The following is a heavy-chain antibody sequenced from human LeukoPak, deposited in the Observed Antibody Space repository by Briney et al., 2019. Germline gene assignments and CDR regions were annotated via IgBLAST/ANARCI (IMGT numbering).Heavy chain of an antibody. CDR3: ARPMVRDNYYYYGMDV. Sequence: GASVKVSCKASGYTFTSYAMNWVRQAPGQGLEWMGRIIPILGIANYAQKFQGRVTITADKSTSTAYMELSSLRSEDTAVYYCARPMVRDNYYYYGMDVWGQGTTVTVSS. CDR1: GYTFTSYA. CDR2: IIPILGIA. D-gene: IGHD3-10*01. J-gene: IGHJ6*02. V-gene: IGHV1-69*04.